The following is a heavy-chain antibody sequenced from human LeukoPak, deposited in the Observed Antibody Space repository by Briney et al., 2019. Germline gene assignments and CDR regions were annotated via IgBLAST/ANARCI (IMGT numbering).Heavy chain of an antibody. CDR2: ISYDGSNK. CDR3: ARRERYLLHIDY. J-gene: IGHJ4*02. Sequence: GRSLRLSCAASGFTFSSYGMHWVRQAPGKGLEWVAVISYDGSNKNYVDSVKGRFTISRDNSKNTLYLQMNSLTAEDTAVYYCARRERYLLHIDYWGQGTLVTVSS. D-gene: IGHD2-15*01. CDR1: GFTFSSYG. V-gene: IGHV3-30*03.